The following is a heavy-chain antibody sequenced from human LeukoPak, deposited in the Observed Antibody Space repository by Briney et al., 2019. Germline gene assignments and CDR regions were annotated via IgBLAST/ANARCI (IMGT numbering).Heavy chain of an antibody. CDR1: GFTFSSYG. V-gene: IGHV3-7*01. CDR3: ARGPLYGDYNDAFDI. D-gene: IGHD4-17*01. Sequence: PGRSLRLSCAASGFTFSSYGMHWVRQAPGKGLEWVANIKQDGSEKYYVDSVKGRFTISRDNAKNSLYLQMNSLRAEDTAVYYCARGPLYGDYNDAFDIWGQGTMVTVSS. CDR2: IKQDGSEK. J-gene: IGHJ3*02.